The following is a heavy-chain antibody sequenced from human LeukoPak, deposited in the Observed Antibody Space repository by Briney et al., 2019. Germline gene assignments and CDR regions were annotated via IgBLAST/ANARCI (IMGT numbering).Heavy chain of an antibody. Sequence: GGSLRLSCAASGFTFSSYAMSWVRQAPGKGLEWVSSISSSSSYIYYADSVKGRFTISRDNAKNSLYLQMNSLRAEDTAVYYCARASGWAFDYWGQGTLVTVSS. CDR2: ISSSSSYI. J-gene: IGHJ4*02. D-gene: IGHD6-19*01. V-gene: IGHV3-21*01. CDR3: ARASGWAFDY. CDR1: GFTFSSYA.